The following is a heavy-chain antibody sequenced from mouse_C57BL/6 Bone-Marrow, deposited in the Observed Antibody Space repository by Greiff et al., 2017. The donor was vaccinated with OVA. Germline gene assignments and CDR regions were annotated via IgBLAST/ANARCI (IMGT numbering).Heavy chain of an antibody. Sequence: QVQLKQSGAELARPGASVKMSCKASGYTFTSYTMHWVKQRPGQGLEWIGYINPSSGYTKYNQKFKDKATLTADKSSSTAYMQLSSLTSEDSAVYYCARDGYGRDYAMDYWGQGTSVTVSS. CDR3: ARDGYGRDYAMDY. CDR1: GYTFTSYT. D-gene: IGHD1-1*01. CDR2: INPSSGYT. J-gene: IGHJ4*01. V-gene: IGHV1-4*01.